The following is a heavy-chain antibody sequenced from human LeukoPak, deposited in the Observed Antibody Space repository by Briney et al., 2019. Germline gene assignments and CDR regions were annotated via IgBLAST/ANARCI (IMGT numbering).Heavy chain of an antibody. CDR1: GGSTSSYY. D-gene: IGHD3-16*01. Sequence: SETLSLTCTLSGGSTSSYYWSWIRQPPGKGLDWLAYIHNSGRTNYNPSLKSRLTISLDTSKNQFSLNVRSVTAADTAVYYCARHVGAYSSMDVWGQGTTVTVSS. CDR3: ARHVGAYSSMDV. J-gene: IGHJ6*03. V-gene: IGHV4-59*08. CDR2: IHNSGRT.